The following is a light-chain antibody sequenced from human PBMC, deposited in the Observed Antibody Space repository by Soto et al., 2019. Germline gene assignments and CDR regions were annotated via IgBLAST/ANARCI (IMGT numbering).Light chain of an antibody. V-gene: IGKV3-11*01. CDR3: QQRSYWPPT. CDR2: DAS. CDR1: QSVSSD. Sequence: EIVLTQSPATLSLSPGERATLSCRASQSVSSDLAWYQHKPGQAPRLLIYDASNRATGIPARFSGSGSGTDFTLNISSLETVDFAVYYCQQRSYWPPTFGQGTRLES. J-gene: IGKJ5*01.